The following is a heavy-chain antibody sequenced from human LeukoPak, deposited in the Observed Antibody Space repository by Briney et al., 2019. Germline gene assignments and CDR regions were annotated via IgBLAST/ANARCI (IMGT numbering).Heavy chain of an antibody. V-gene: IGHV4-4*07. J-gene: IGHJ3*01. D-gene: IGHD6-19*01. Sequence: SETLSLTCTVSGDSINNYPWSWIRQPAGKGLECIGRVYASGHTNYNPSLKSRVTMSVDTSRNQLSLKLSSVTAADTAVYYCARGAGWYFNAFDVWGQGTMVGVSS. CDR3: ARGAGWYFNAFDV. CDR2: VYASGHT. CDR1: GDSINNYP.